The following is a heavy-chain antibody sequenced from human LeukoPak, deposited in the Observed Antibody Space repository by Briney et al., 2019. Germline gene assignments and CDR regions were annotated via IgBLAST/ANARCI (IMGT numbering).Heavy chain of an antibody. CDR1: GFTFSSHW. Sequence: GGSLRLSCAGSGFTFSSHWMNWVRQAPGKGLEWVSYISSSGSTIYYADSVKGRFTISRDNAKNSLYLQMNSLRAEDTAVYYCARVVITNFDYWGQGTLVTVSS. V-gene: IGHV3-48*03. CDR2: ISSSGSTI. J-gene: IGHJ4*02. D-gene: IGHD3-16*01. CDR3: ARVVITNFDY.